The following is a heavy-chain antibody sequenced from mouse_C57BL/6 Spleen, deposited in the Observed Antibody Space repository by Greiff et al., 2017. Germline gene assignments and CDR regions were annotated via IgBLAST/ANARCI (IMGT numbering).Heavy chain of an antibody. D-gene: IGHD1-2*01. V-gene: IGHV5-17*01. CDR3: ARFTTAYYFDY. CDR2: ISSGSSTI. Sequence: DVMLVESGGGLVKPGGSLKLSCAASGFTFSDYGMHWVRQAPEKGLEWVAYISSGSSTIYYADTVKGRFTISRDNAKNTLFLQMTSLRSEDTAMYYCARFTTAYYFDYWGQGTTLTVSS. J-gene: IGHJ2*01. CDR1: GFTFSDYG.